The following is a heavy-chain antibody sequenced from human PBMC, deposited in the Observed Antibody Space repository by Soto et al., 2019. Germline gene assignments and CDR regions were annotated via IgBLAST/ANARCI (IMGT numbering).Heavy chain of an antibody. CDR2: ISYDETNK. V-gene: IGHV3-30*18. CDR3: AKRSGYYFDS. J-gene: IGHJ4*02. D-gene: IGHD3-3*01. Sequence: QVQLVESGGGVVQPGRSLRLSCAASGFTFSTYGMHWVRQAPGKGLERVAVISYDETNKYYADSVKGRFTISRDNSKNTLYLEMSSLRAEDTSIYYCAKRSGYYFDSWGQGTLVTVSS. CDR1: GFTFSTYG.